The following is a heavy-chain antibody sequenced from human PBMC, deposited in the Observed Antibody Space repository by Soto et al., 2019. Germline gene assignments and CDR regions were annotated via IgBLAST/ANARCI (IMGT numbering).Heavy chain of an antibody. CDR1: GFTFSNYS. Sequence: GGSLRLSCAASGFTFSNYSMNWVRQAPGKGLEWVSFISSSSSYIYYVDSVEGRLTISRDNAKNSLFLQMNSLRAEDAAIYYCARGKYELLSPTPNGLAVWGQGTTVTVSS. CDR2: ISSSSSYI. V-gene: IGHV3-21*01. D-gene: IGHD1-7*01. J-gene: IGHJ6*02. CDR3: ARGKYELLSPTPNGLAV.